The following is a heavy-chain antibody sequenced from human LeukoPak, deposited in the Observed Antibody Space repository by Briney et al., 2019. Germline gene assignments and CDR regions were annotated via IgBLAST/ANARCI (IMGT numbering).Heavy chain of an antibody. D-gene: IGHD2-2*01. J-gene: IGHJ6*03. CDR3: ARVFGDIVVVPAAIRGTDYYYYYMDV. CDR2: MNPNSGNT. Sequence: GASVKVSCKASGYTFTSYDINWVRQATGQGLEWMGWMNPNSGNTGHAQKFQGRVTMTRNTSISTAYMELSSLRSEDTAVYHCARVFGDIVVVPAAIRGTDYYYYYMDVWGKGTTVTVSS. V-gene: IGHV1-8*01. CDR1: GYTFTSYD.